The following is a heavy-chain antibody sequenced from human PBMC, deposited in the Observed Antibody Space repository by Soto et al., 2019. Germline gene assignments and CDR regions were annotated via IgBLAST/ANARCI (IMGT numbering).Heavy chain of an antibody. V-gene: IGHV1-46*01. Sequence: ASVKVSCKASGYTFTSYYMHWVRQAPGQGLEWMGIINPSGGSTSYAQKFQGRVTMTRDTSTSTVYMELSSLRSEDTAVYYCARASGWYSRGCYYYYGMDVWGQGTTVTVSS. D-gene: IGHD6-19*01. CDR3: ARASGWYSRGCYYYYGMDV. J-gene: IGHJ6*02. CDR2: INPSGGST. CDR1: GYTFTSYY.